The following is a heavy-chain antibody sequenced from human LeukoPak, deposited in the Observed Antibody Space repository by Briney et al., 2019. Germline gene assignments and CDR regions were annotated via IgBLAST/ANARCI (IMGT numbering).Heavy chain of an antibody. V-gene: IGHV3-48*01. CDR2: ISASSTII. CDR1: GFTFSCNS. D-gene: IGHD6-13*01. CDR3: TTSRHSSSWYYNDY. Sequence: GGSLRLSCVGSGFTFSCNSMNWVRQAPGRVLEWVSHISASSTIIHYADSVKGRVTISRDNAKNSVFLPMNRLRVEDTAVYYCTTSRHSSSWYYNDYWGQGILVTVS. J-gene: IGHJ4*02.